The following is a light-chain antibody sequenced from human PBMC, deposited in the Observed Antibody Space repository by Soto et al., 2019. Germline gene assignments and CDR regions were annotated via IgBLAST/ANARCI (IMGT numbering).Light chain of an antibody. CDR1: QSVNRN. CDR3: QQYHNWPIT. J-gene: IGKJ5*01. Sequence: EVVLTQSPATLSVSPGEGATLSCWASQSVNRNLAWYQQKPGQAPRLLIYAASTRATGIPARFSGSASGTDFTLTISSLQSEDFAVYYGQQYHNWPITFGQGTRLDIK. V-gene: IGKV3-15*01. CDR2: AAS.